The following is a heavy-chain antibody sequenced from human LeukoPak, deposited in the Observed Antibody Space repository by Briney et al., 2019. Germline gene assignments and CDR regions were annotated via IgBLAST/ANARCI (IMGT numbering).Heavy chain of an antibody. V-gene: IGHV4-34*01. D-gene: IGHD2-2*01. CDR2: INHSGST. J-gene: IGHJ5*02. CDR1: GGSFSGYY. Sequence: PSETLSLTCAVYGGSFSGYYWSWIRQPPGKRLEWIGEINHSGSTNYNPSLKSRVTISVDTSKNQFSLKLSSVTAADTAVYYCARGLGGYCSSTSCRRGYWFDPWGQGTLVTVSS. CDR3: ARGLGGYCSSTSCRRGYWFDP.